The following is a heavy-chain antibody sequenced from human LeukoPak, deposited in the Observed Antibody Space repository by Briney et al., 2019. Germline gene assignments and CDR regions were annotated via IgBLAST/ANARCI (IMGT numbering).Heavy chain of an antibody. J-gene: IGHJ4*02. D-gene: IGHD2-2*01. Sequence: GGSLRLSCAASGFTFDDYTMHWVRQAPGKGLEWVSLISWDGGSTYYADSVKGRFTVSRDNSKNTLYLQMNSLRVEDTAVYYCAKLGCSSTRCYINYWGQGTLVTVSS. CDR2: ISWDGGST. CDR3: AKLGCSSTRCYINY. CDR1: GFTFDDYT. V-gene: IGHV3-43*01.